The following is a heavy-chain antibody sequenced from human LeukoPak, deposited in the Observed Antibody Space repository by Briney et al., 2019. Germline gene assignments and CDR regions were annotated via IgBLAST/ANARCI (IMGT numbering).Heavy chain of an antibody. J-gene: IGHJ6*03. D-gene: IGHD6-13*01. CDR2: ITSTSNSI. CDR1: GFSFSNS. V-gene: IGHV3-21*04. Sequence: PGGSLRLSCEPSGFSFSNSMNWVRQPPGKGLEWVSSITSTSNSIYYADSLKGRFTISRDNSKNTLYLQMNSLRAEDTAIYYCAKGTGAAATWRYMDVWGKGTTVTVCS. CDR3: AKGTGAAATWRYMDV.